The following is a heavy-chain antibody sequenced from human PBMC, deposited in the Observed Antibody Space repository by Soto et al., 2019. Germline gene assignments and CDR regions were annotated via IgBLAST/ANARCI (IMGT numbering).Heavy chain of an antibody. CDR3: ARQGGYGREGESDS. CDR2: ISGSGTNK. V-gene: IGHV3-48*03. J-gene: IGHJ5*02. D-gene: IGHD5-18*01. CDR1: GFIFSVYE. Sequence: EVQLVESGGGLVHRGGSLRLSCEASGFIFSVYEMNWVRQAPGKGLEWISYISGSGTNKSYADSVRGRFTVSRDNARSSMFLQMNSLRADDTAIYYCARQGGYGREGESDSWGQGTLVTVSS.